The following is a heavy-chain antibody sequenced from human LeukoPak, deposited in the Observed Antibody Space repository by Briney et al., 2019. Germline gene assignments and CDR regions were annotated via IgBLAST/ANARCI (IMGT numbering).Heavy chain of an antibody. CDR1: GATVWSSF. CDR2: IHTGGGT. D-gene: IGHD1-26*01. J-gene: IGHJ4*02. Sequence: GGSLRLSCATSGATVWSSFRTWVRQAPGRGLEFVSIIHTGGGTDYADSVRGRFSISRDSSKDILYLQMNSLRVDDTGVYYCARDRSGTYLDFWGQGTLVTVSS. CDR3: ARDRSGTYLDF. V-gene: IGHV3-66*01.